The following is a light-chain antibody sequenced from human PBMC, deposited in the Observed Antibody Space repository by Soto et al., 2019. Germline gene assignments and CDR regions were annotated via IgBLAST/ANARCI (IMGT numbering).Light chain of an antibody. Sequence: DIQMTQSPSTLSASVGDRVTITCRASQTITNYLNWYQQKPGKAPKCLIYGASSLQSGVSSRFSGRGSGTDYTLTISSLQPEDFATYYFQQSYDSPPTFGGGTKVEIK. CDR3: QQSYDSPPT. CDR1: QTITNY. CDR2: GAS. V-gene: IGKV1-39*01. J-gene: IGKJ4*01.